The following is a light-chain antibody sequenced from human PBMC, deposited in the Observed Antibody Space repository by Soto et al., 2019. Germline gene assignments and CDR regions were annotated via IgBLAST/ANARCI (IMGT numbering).Light chain of an antibody. CDR1: TSDVGGYNY. V-gene: IGLV2-14*01. CDR2: EVS. CDR3: TSYTSSSTWV. J-gene: IGLJ3*02. Sequence: QSALTQPASVSGSPGQSITISCTGTTSDVGGYNYVSWFQQYPGKAPKLKIYEVSNRPSGVSNRFSGSKSGNTASLTISELQAEDEADYYCTSYTSSSTWVFGGGTKLTVL.